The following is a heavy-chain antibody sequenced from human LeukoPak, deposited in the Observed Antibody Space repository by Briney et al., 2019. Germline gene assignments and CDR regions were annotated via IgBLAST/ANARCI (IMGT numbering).Heavy chain of an antibody. Sequence: SVKVSCKASGGTFISYAISWVRQAPGQGLEWRGGIIPIFGTANSAQKFQGGVTLSADASTSTPYIEMSSLRSEDTAVYYCARDSRVYSSGWYYYYYMDVWGKGTTVTVSS. CDR2: IIPIFGTA. D-gene: IGHD6-19*01. CDR3: ARDSRVYSSGWYYYYYMDV. CDR1: GGTFISYA. J-gene: IGHJ6*03. V-gene: IGHV1-69*13.